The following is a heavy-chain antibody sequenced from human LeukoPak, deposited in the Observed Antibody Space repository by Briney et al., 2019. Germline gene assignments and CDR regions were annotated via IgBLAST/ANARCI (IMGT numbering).Heavy chain of an antibody. Sequence: PSETLSLTCTVSGGSISTYYWTWIRQPPGKGREWIGRIYTSGSTNYNPSLKSRVTMSVDTSKNQFSLKLSSVTAADTAVYYCARDGEHYYYGSGSYPAWGQGTLVTVSS. CDR2: IYTSGST. CDR3: ARDGEHYYYGSGSYPA. V-gene: IGHV4-4*07. D-gene: IGHD3-10*01. J-gene: IGHJ5*02. CDR1: GGSISTYY.